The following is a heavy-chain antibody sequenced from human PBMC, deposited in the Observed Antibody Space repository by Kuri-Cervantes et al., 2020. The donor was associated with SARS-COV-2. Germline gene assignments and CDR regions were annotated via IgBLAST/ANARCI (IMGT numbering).Heavy chain of an antibody. CDR1: HFTFSSYA. J-gene: IGHJ6*03. CDR3: ARDMTFDEYGDYFYYYMDV. CDR2: ISYDGNNK. V-gene: IGHV3-30*04. D-gene: IGHD3-16*01. Sequence: LSLTCAASHFTFSSYAFHWVRQAPGQGLEWVGVISYDGNNKYFADSVRGRFTVSRDNSKNTLYLEMDGLRPEDTAVYYCARDMTFDEYGDYFYYYMDVWGKGTTVTVSS.